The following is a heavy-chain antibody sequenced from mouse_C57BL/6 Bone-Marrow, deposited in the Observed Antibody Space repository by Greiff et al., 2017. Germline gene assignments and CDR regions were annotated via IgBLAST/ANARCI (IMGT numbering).Heavy chain of an antibody. CDR1: GYSFTDYN. J-gene: IGHJ4*01. CDR3: ARDYYDPHYYAMDY. CDR2: INPNYGTT. V-gene: IGHV1-39*01. D-gene: IGHD2-4*01. Sequence: LVESGPELVKPGASVKISCKASGYSFTDYNMNWVKQSNGKSLEWIGVINPNYGTTRYNQKFKGKATLTVDQSSSTAYMQLNSLTSEDSAVYYCARDYYDPHYYAMDYWGQGTSVTVSS.